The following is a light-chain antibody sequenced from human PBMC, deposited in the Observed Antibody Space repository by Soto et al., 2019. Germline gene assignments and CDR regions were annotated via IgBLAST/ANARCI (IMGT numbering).Light chain of an antibody. V-gene: IGLV1-40*01. CDR2: GNS. CDR1: SSNIGAGYD. CDR3: QSYDSSLSAYV. J-gene: IGLJ1*01. Sequence: QSVLTQPPSVSGAPGQRVTISCTGSSSNIGAGYDVHWYQQLPGTAPKLLIYGNSNRPSGVPDRFSGSKSGTSASLAITGLQADDEADYYCQSYDSSLSAYVFATGTKLTV.